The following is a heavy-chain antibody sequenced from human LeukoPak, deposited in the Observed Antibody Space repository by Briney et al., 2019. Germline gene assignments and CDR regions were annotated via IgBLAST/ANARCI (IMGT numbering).Heavy chain of an antibody. D-gene: IGHD4-17*01. Sequence: SETLSLTCTVSGGSISSYSWSWIRQPPGKGLEWIGYIYYSGSTNYNPSLKSRLTISVDTSKNQFSLKLSSVTAADTAVYYCARGMTTGPDPWGQGTLVTVSA. CDR3: ARGMTTGPDP. V-gene: IGHV4-59*08. CDR1: GGSISSYS. CDR2: IYYSGST. J-gene: IGHJ5*02.